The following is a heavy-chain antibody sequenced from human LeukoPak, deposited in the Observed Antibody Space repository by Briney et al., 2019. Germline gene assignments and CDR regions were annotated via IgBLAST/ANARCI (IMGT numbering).Heavy chain of an antibody. D-gene: IGHD3-22*01. CDR3: ARRRPSSGYYVSPFDP. CDR1: GYSIRNGYN. V-gene: IGHV4-38-2*02. CDR2: IYQSGST. J-gene: IGHJ5*02. Sequence: SETLSLTCTVSGYSIRNGYNWGWIRLSPGKGLEWLGSIYQSGSTYDNPSLKSRVSLSIDTSKNQFSLKLRSVTAADTAVYYCARRRPSSGYYVSPFDPWGQGTLVTVSS.